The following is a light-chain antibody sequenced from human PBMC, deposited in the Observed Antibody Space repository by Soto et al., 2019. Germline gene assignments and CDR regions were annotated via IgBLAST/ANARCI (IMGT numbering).Light chain of an antibody. J-gene: IGKJ3*01. V-gene: IGKV1-12*01. CDR1: QGIRSW. Sequence: DIQMTQPPASESASVGDRDTITCRARQGIRSWLAWYQQKPGKAPKLLIYAASSLQGGVPSRFSGSGSGADFTLTISSLQPDDCATYYCQQSNSLFPCGAGTKVDIK. CDR2: AAS. CDR3: QQSNSLFP.